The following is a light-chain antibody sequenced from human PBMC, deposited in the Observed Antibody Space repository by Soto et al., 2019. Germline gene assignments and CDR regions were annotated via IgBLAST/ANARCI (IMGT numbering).Light chain of an antibody. Sequence: DIQMTQSPSSLSASVGDRVTITCRASQSISSYLNWYQRKPGKAPNLLIYAASSLQSGVPSRFSGSGSGTDFTLTISSLQPEDFATYYCQQSYSTLFGQGTRLEIK. V-gene: IGKV1-39*01. CDR3: QQSYSTL. CDR1: QSISSY. CDR2: AAS. J-gene: IGKJ5*01.